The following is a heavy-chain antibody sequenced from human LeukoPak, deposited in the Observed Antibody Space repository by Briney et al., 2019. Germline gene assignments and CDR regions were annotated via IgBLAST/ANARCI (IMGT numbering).Heavy chain of an antibody. D-gene: IGHD5-12*01. CDR2: IIPILGTA. V-gene: IGHV1-69*13. J-gene: IGHJ6*03. Sequence: SVKVSCKASGYTFTRYDINWVRQAPGQGLEWMGGIIPILGTANYAQKFQRRVTITADESTSTAYMELSSLRSEDTAVYYCARGGAYSGYDYYYYYYMDVWGKGTTVTVSS. CDR3: ARGGAYSGYDYYYYYYMDV. CDR1: GYTFTRYD.